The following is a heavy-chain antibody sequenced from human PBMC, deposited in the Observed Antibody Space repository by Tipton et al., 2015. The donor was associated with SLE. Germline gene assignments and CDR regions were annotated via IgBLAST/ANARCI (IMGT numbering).Heavy chain of an antibody. D-gene: IGHD3-3*01. Sequence: SLRLSCAASGFTFSNYAMTWVRQAPGKGLEWVSGISGSSTTTYYADSVKGRFTISRDNFESILYLQMNGLRAEDTAIYYCAQDDFWSGFSLSWGQGALVTVSS. J-gene: IGHJ4*02. V-gene: IGHV3-23*01. CDR2: ISGSSTTT. CDR1: GFTFSNYA. CDR3: AQDDFWSGFSLS.